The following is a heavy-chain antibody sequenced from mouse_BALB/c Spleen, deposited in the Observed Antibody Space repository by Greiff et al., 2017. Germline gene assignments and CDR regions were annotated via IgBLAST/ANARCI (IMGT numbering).Heavy chain of an antibody. J-gene: IGHJ4*01. Sequence: VQLQQSGAELVRSGASVKLSCTASGFNIKDYYMHWVKQRPEQGLEWIGWIDPGNGDTEYAPKFQGKVTMTADTSSNTAYLQLSSLTSEDTAVYYCYEGLRDYYAMDYWGQGTSVTVSS. CDR3: YEGLRDYYAMDY. V-gene: IGHV14-4*02. D-gene: IGHD2-4*01. CDR2: IDPGNGDT. CDR1: GFNIKDYY.